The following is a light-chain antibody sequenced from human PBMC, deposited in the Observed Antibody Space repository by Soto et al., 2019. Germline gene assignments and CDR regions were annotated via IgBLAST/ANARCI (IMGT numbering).Light chain of an antibody. CDR1: RGIGNY. V-gene: IGKV1-9*01. CDR3: QHLNGYPLT. Sequence: DIPLTQSPSFLSASVGDRVTITCRASRGIGNYLAWYQQKPGKAPKLLIYAASTLQSGVPSRFSGSESGTEFILTISSLQPEDFSTYYCQHLNGYPLTFGGGTKVEIK. CDR2: AAS. J-gene: IGKJ4*01.